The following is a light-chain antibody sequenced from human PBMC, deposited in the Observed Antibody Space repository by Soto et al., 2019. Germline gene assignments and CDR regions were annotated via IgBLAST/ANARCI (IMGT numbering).Light chain of an antibody. V-gene: IGKV3-20*01. Sequence: EIVLTQTPGTLSLYPGERATLSCRASQRVSSGYLAWYQQKPGQAPRLLIYGASNRATDIPDRFSGRGSGTGFTLTISRLEPEDFAVYYCQQYGSSPPSSTFGQGTRLEIK. CDR2: GAS. J-gene: IGKJ5*01. CDR3: QQYGSSPPSST. CDR1: QRVSSGY.